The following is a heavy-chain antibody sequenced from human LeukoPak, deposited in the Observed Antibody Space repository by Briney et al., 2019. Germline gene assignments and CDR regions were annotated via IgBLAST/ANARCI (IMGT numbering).Heavy chain of an antibody. V-gene: IGHV3-21*01. CDR3: ARDLGWADYVWGSYRYTDAFDI. CDR1: GFTFSSYC. D-gene: IGHD3-16*02. CDR2: ISSSSSYI. J-gene: IGHJ3*02. Sequence: NAGGSLRLSCAASGFTFSSYCMNWVRQAPGEGLEWVSSISSSSSYIYYADSVKGRFTISRDNAKNSLYLQMNSLRAEDTAVYYCARDLGWADYVWGSYRYTDAFDIWGQGTMVTVSS.